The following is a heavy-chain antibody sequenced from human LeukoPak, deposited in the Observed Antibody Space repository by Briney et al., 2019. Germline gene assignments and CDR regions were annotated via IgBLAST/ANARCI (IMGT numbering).Heavy chain of an antibody. CDR2: INPYNRNT. D-gene: IGHD6-19*01. J-gene: IGHJ4*02. Sequence: ASVTVSCKASGYTFSNYVITWVRQAPGQGLEWMGWINPYNRNTDSAENLQGRVTMTTDTSTNTAYMEVRSLRSDDTAVYYCARGGGSGAFPDNWGRGTLVTVSS. V-gene: IGHV1-18*01. CDR3: ARGGGSGAFPDN. CDR1: GYTFSNYV.